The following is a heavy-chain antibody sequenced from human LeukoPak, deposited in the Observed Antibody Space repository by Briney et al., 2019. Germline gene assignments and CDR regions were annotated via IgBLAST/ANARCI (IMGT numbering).Heavy chain of an antibody. V-gene: IGHV4-4*02. CDR3: ARQGMTTATFDY. D-gene: IGHD4-17*01. CDR1: GGSITTTNW. CDR2: VHLNGAT. J-gene: IGHJ4*02. Sequence: PSGTLSLTCAVSGGSITTTNWWSWVRQPPGKGLEWIGEVHLNGATNYNPSLESRFSMSIDKSNNHLSLEVTSVTAADTAMYYCARQGMTTATFDYWGQGTLVTVSS.